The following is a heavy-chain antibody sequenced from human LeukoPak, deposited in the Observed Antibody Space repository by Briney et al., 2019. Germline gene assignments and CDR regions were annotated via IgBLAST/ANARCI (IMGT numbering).Heavy chain of an antibody. Sequence: PGGSLRLSCAVSGFTFSIYAMSWVRRAPGKGLEWVSAISGSGGSTYYADSVKGRLTISRDNSKNTLYLQMNSLRAEDTAVYYCAKERDSRGYFDYWGQGTLVTVSS. CDR2: ISGSGGST. D-gene: IGHD3-22*01. V-gene: IGHV3-23*01. CDR1: GFTFSIYA. CDR3: AKERDSRGYFDY. J-gene: IGHJ4*02.